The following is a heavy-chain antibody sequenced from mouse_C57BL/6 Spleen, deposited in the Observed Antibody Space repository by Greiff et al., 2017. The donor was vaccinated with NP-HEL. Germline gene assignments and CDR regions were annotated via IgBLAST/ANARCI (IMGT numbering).Heavy chain of an antibody. CDR2: IDPETGGT. CDR3: TRSSYYYGSY. V-gene: IGHV1-15*01. CDR1: GYTFTDYE. D-gene: IGHD1-1*01. J-gene: IGHJ2*01. Sequence: VQLQQSGAELVRPGASVTLSCKASGYTFTDYEMHWVKQTPVHGLEWIGAIDPETGGTAYNQKFKGKAILTADKSSSTAYMELRSLTSEDSAVYYCTRSSYYYGSYWGQGTTLTVSS.